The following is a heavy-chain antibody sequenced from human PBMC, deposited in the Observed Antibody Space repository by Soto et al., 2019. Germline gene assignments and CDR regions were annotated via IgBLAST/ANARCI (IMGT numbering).Heavy chain of an antibody. D-gene: IGHD2-15*01. CDR1: GGSISSYS. CDR2: IYYSGST. V-gene: IGHV4-59*01. CDR3: ARGYCSVVSCYSNPFDY. Sequence: SETLSLTCTVSGGSISSYSWSWIRQPPGKGLEWIGYIYYSGSTNYNPSLKSRVTISVDTSKNQFSLKLSSVTAADTAVYYCARGYCSVVSCYSNPFDYWGQGTLVTVYS. J-gene: IGHJ4*02.